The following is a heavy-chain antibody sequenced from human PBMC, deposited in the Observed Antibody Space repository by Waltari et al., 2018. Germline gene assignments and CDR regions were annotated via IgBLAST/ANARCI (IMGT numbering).Heavy chain of an antibody. V-gene: IGHV4-39*07. CDR1: GGSISSSSYY. CDR2: IYYSGST. Sequence: QLQLQESGPGLVKPSEPLSLTCTVSGGSISSSSYYWGWIRQPPGKGLEWIGSIYYSGSTYYNPSLKSRVTISVDTSKNQFSLKLSSVTAADTAVYYCARSQGQQEKPRYYYYYMDVWGKGTTVTVSS. J-gene: IGHJ6*03. CDR3: ARSQGQQEKPRYYYYYMDV. D-gene: IGHD6-13*01.